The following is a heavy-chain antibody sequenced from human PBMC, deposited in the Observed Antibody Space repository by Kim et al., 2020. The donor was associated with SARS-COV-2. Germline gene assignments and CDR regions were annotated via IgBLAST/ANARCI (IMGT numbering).Heavy chain of an antibody. CDR3: AKDPRSIVVVTAIPHYYYGMDV. CDR2: ISGSGGST. CDR1: GFTFSSYA. J-gene: IGHJ6*02. V-gene: IGHV3-23*01. Sequence: GGSLRLSCAASGFTFSSYAMSWVRQAPGKGLEWVSAISGSGGSTYYADSVKGRFTISRDNSKNTLYLQMNSLRAEDTAVYYCAKDPRSIVVVTAIPHYYYGMDVWGQGTTVTVSS. D-gene: IGHD2-21*02.